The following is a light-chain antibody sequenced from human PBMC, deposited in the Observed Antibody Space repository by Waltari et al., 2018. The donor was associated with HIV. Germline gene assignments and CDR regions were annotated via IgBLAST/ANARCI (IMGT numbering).Light chain of an antibody. J-gene: IGLJ1*01. CDR1: SSDIGGYDY. CDR3: QSYDSSLTHNYV. V-gene: IGLV2-14*03. CDR2: DVT. Sequence: QSALTQPASVSGSLGQSITFSCTGTSSDIGGYDYVSWYQQHPGKAPKIIIFDVTNRPSGVSDRFSGSKSGTSASLAITGLQAEDEADYYCQSYDSSLTHNYVFGTGTKVTVL.